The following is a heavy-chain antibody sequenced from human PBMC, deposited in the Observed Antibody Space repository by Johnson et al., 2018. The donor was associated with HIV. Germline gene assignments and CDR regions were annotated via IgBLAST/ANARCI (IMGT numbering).Heavy chain of an antibody. J-gene: IGHJ3*02. CDR1: GFTFSDYY. Sequence: QVQLVESGGGLVKPGGSLRLSCVASGFTFSDYYMSWIRQAPGKGLEWLSYIGSGGTTIYSADSVKGRFTISRDNAMNSLYLQMNSLRADDTAVYYCARFEGFITTLRVVGDAFDIWDQGTMVTVSS. CDR3: ARFEGFITTLRVVGDAFDI. V-gene: IGHV3-11*04. D-gene: IGHD3-10*01. CDR2: IGSGGTTI.